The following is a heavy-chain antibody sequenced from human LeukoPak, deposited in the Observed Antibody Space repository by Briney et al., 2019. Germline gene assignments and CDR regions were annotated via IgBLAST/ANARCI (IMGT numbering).Heavy chain of an antibody. D-gene: IGHD3-16*02. Sequence: LETLSLTCTVSGGSISSDYWSWIRQPPGKGLEWIGWIYYSGSTTYNPSLKSRVTMSLDTSKTQFSLKLSSVTAADTAVYYCATQINRYVYFDSWGQGTLVTVSS. V-gene: IGHV4-59*08. J-gene: IGHJ4*02. CDR2: IYYSGST. CDR1: GGSISSDY. CDR3: ATQINRYVYFDS.